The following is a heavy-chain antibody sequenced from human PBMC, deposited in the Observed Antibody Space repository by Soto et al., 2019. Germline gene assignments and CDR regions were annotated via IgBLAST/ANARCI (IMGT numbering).Heavy chain of an antibody. Sequence: HPGGSLRLSCAASGFTFSSYAMSWVRQAPGKGLEWVSAISGSGGSTYYADSVKGRFTISRDNSKHTLYLQMNSLIAEHTAVYYCAKVSPGDGSRSPGPYYFDYWGQGTLVTVSS. CDR2: ISGSGGST. D-gene: IGHD3-10*01. J-gene: IGHJ4*02. V-gene: IGHV3-23*01. CDR3: AKVSPGDGSRSPGPYYFDY. CDR1: GFTFSSYA.